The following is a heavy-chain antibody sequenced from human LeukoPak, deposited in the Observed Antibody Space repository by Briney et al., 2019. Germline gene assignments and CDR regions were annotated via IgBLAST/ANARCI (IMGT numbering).Heavy chain of an antibody. CDR1: GLTFSSYR. D-gene: IGHD2-8*02. CDR2: IKQDGSEK. J-gene: IGHJ6*02. CDR3: ARARRGGGVGYYYGMDV. Sequence: GGSLRLSCAASGLTFSSYRMSWVRQAPGKGLEWVANIKQDGSEKYYVDSVKGRFTISRDNAKNSLYLQMNSLRAEDTAVYYCARARRGGGVGYYYGMDVWGQGTTVTVSS. V-gene: IGHV3-7*01.